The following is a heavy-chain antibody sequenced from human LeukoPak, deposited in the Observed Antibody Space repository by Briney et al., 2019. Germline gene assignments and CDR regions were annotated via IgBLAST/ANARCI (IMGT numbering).Heavy chain of an antibody. D-gene: IGHD2-2*02. Sequence: GGSLRLSCAASGFTFSSYSMNWVLQAPGKGLEWVSSISSSSSYIYYADSVKGRFTISRDNAKNSLYLQMNSLRAEDTAVYYCARDKLGYCSSTSCYNNWFDPWGQGTLVTVSS. CDR1: GFTFSSYS. CDR3: ARDKLGYCSSTSCYNNWFDP. CDR2: ISSSSSYI. V-gene: IGHV3-21*01. J-gene: IGHJ5*02.